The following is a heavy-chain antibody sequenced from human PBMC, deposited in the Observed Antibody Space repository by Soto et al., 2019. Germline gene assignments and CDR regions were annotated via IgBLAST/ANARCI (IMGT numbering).Heavy chain of an antibody. CDR1: GGSIRSGGYY. D-gene: IGHD3-22*01. V-gene: IGHV4-31*03. CDR3: ARDPYYYDSSGYQGSYFDY. J-gene: IGHJ4*02. Sequence: PSETLSLTCTVSGGSIRSGGYYWIWIRHHPGKGLEWIGYIYYSGSTYYNPSLKSRVTISVDTSKNQFSLKLSSVTAADTAVYYCARDPYYYDSSGYQGSYFDYWGQGTLVTVSS. CDR2: IYYSGST.